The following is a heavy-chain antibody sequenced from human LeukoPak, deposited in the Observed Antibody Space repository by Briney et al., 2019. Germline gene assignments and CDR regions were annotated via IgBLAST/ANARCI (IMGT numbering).Heavy chain of an antibody. CDR3: ATWRGYSYGFDY. V-gene: IGHV3-21*01. J-gene: IGHJ4*02. CDR1: GFTFSTYT. D-gene: IGHD5-18*01. Sequence: GGSLRLSCAASGFTFSTYTMNWVRQAPGKGLEWVSSITSYSTYIYYADSVKGRFTISRDNAKNSLYLQMNSLRAEDTAVYYCATWRGYSYGFDYWGQGTLVTVSS. CDR2: ITSYSTYI.